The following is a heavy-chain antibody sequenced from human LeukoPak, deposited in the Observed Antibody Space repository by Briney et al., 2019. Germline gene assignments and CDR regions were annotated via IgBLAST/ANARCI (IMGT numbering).Heavy chain of an antibody. CDR3: ARGIYSSGWSWDYYFDY. V-gene: IGHV4-61*02. CDR2: VYRSGST. Sequence: PSETLSLTCTVSGDSTSSGRHVWSWIRQPAGKGREWIERVYRSGSTNYNPSLKSRVTISVDTSKNQFSLKLSSVTAADTAVYYCARGIYSSGWSWDYYFDYWGQGTLVTVSS. J-gene: IGHJ4*02. D-gene: IGHD6-19*01. CDR1: GDSTSSGRHV.